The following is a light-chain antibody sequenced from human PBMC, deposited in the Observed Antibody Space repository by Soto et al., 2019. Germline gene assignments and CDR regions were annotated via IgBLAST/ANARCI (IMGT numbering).Light chain of an antibody. V-gene: IGKV1-5*03. Sequence: QSASALSEARCEKISSTCRGRERISRWLAWYQQKPGKAPKLLIYKASSLESGVPSRFSGSGSGTEFTLTINSLQADDFATYYCQQHNIFSITFGQGTRLEIK. CDR3: QQHNIFSIT. CDR2: KAS. J-gene: IGKJ5*01. CDR1: ERISRW.